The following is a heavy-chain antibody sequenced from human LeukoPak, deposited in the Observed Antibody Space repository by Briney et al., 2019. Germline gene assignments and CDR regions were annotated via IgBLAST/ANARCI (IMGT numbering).Heavy chain of an antibody. CDR3: ARERGDYDILTGYFPIRGLFDY. CDR1: GFTFSSYS. CDR2: ISSSSSTI. J-gene: IGHJ4*02. Sequence: GGSLRLSCAASGFTFSSYSMNWVRQAPGKGLEWVSYISSSSSTIYYADSVKGRFTISRDNAKNSLYLQMNSLRAEDTAVYYCARERGDYDILTGYFPIRGLFDYWGQGTLVTVSS. D-gene: IGHD3-9*01. V-gene: IGHV3-48*04.